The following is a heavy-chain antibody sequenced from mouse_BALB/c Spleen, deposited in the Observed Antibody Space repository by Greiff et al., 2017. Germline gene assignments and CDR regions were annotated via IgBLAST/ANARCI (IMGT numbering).Heavy chain of an antibody. Sequence: VQLQQSGAELVKPGASVKLSCTASGFNIKDTYMHWVKQRPEQGLEWIGRIDPANGNTKYDPKFQGKATITADTSSNTAYLQLSSLTSEDTAVYYCARRYGRTTGVFDYWGQGTTLTVSS. V-gene: IGHV14-3*02. CDR2: IDPANGNT. CDR1: GFNIKDTY. CDR3: ARRYGRTTGVFDY. J-gene: IGHJ2*01. D-gene: IGHD2-10*02.